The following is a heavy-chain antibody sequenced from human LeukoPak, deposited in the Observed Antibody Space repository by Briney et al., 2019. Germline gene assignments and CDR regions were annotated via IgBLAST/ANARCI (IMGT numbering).Heavy chain of an antibody. CDR3: AKDPFVYDYVWGSYSVEDY. CDR1: XXTFSNXA. CDR2: ISGSGGST. J-gene: IGHJ4*02. V-gene: IGHV3-23*01. Sequence: GSLRLXXXXSXXTFSNXAMRWVRQAPGKGLEWVSDISGSGGSTYYADSVKGRFTISRDNSKNTLYLQMNSLRAEDTAVYYCAKDPFVYDYVWGSYSVEDYWGQGTLVTVSS. D-gene: IGHD3-16*01.